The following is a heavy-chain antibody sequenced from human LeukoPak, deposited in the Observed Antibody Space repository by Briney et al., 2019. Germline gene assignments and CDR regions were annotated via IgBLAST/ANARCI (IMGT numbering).Heavy chain of an antibody. J-gene: IGHJ2*01. V-gene: IGHV3-53*01. CDR3: ARDSRYYDSSGYYFHWYFDL. Sequence: GGSLRLSCAASGFTVSSNYMSWVRQAPGKGLEWVSVIYSGVSTYYADSVKGRFTISRDSSKNTLYLQMNSLRAEDTALYYCARDSRYYDSSGYYFHWYFDLWGRGTLVTVSS. CDR1: GFTVSSNY. D-gene: IGHD3-22*01. CDR2: IYSGVST.